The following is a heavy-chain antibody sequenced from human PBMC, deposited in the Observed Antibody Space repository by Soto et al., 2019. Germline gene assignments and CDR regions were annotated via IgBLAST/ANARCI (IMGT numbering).Heavy chain of an antibody. D-gene: IGHD2-15*01. J-gene: IGHJ4*02. CDR2: IDSDGSRI. CDR3: VRTSLVVAVATREDF. CDR1: GFTFSNYW. V-gene: IGHV3-74*01. Sequence: EVQLVESGGGLVQPGESVRLSCAASGFTFSNYWRHWVRQAPGKGLVWVSRIDSDGSRITYADFVKGRFTISRDNAKNTVYLHMNSLTAEDTAVYYCVRTSLVVAVATREDFWGQGTLVTVSS.